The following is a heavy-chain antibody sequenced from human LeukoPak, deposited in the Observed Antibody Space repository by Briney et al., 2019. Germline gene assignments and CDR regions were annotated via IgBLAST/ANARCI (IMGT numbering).Heavy chain of an antibody. J-gene: IGHJ4*02. D-gene: IGHD3-3*01. CDR2: INHSGST. CDR3: ARGRAGFFTRYFDY. V-gene: IGHV4-34*01. Sequence: SETLSLTCAVYGGSFSGYYWSWIRQPPGKGLEWIGEINHSGSTNYNPSLKSRVTISVDTSKNQFSLMLSSVTAADTAVYYCARGRAGFFTRYFDYWGQGTLVTVSS. CDR1: GGSFSGYY.